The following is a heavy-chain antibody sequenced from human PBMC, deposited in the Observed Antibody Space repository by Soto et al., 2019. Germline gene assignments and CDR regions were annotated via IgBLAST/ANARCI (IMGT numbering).Heavy chain of an antibody. D-gene: IGHD5-18*01. V-gene: IGHV1-69*13. J-gene: IGHJ5*02. Sequence: SVKVSCKASGGTFSSYAISWVRQAPGQGLEWMGGIIPIFGTANYAQKFQGRVTITADESTSTAYMELSSLRSEDTAVYYCASVPPGVDTASYWFDPWGQGTLVTVSS. CDR2: IIPIFGTA. CDR3: ASVPPGVDTASYWFDP. CDR1: GGTFSSYA.